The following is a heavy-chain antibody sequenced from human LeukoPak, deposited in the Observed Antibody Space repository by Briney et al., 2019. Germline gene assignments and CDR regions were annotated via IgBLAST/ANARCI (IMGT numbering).Heavy chain of an antibody. CDR2: FDPEDGET. J-gene: IGHJ3*02. D-gene: IGHD3-22*01. V-gene: IGHV1-24*01. CDR1: GYTLTELS. CDR3: AGDSSGYVPYYAFDI. Sequence: ASVKVSCKVSGYTLTELSLHWVRQAPGKGLEWRGGFDPEDGETIYAQKFQGRVTITADESTSTAYMELSSLRSEDTAVYYCAGDSSGYVPYYAFDIWGQGTMVTVSS.